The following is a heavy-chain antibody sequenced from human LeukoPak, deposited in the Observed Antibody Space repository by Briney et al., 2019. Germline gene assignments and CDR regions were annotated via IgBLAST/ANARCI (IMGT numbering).Heavy chain of an antibody. CDR2: INAGNGKT. Sequence: ASAKVSCKASGYTFTNYAAHWVRQAPGQRLEWMGWINAGNGKTNYSQKFQVRVTLTRDTSASTVYMELSSLRSEDTAVYYCARGYYDLLTGHVVTYYFDYWGQGTLVTVSS. D-gene: IGHD3-9*01. J-gene: IGHJ4*02. V-gene: IGHV1-3*01. CDR3: ARGYYDLLTGHVVTYYFDY. CDR1: GYTFTNYA.